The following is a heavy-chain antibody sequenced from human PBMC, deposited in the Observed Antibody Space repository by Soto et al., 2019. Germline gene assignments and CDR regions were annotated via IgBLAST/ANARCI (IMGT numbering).Heavy chain of an antibody. J-gene: IGHJ4*02. Sequence: SETLSLTCTVSGGSISSSSHHWGWIRQPPGKGLEWIGSIYHSGRTNYNPSLKSRVTISVDKSKNHFSLKLSSVTAADTAVYYCARSEATVLDYWGQGTLVTVSS. D-gene: IGHD4-17*01. CDR2: IYHSGRT. CDR1: GGSISSSSHH. CDR3: ARSEATVLDY. V-gene: IGHV4-39*07.